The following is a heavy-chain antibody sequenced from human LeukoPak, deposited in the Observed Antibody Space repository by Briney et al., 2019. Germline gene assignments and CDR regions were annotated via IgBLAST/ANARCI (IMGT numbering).Heavy chain of an antibody. J-gene: IGHJ4*02. Sequence: PGGSLRLSCAASGFTFSSYAMHWGRQAPGKGLEWVAVISYDGSNKYYADSVKGRFTISRDNSKNTLYLQMNSLRAEDTAVYYCAKGEGEQQLDYWGQGTLVTVSS. CDR3: AKGEGEQQLDY. D-gene: IGHD6-13*01. V-gene: IGHV3-30*04. CDR1: GFTFSSYA. CDR2: ISYDGSNK.